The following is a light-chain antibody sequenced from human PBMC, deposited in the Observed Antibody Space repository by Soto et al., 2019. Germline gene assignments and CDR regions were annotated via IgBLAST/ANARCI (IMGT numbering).Light chain of an antibody. CDR2: EAS. Sequence: EIVLTQSPASLSLSPGERATLSCRASQSISTSLAWYQQKPGQAPRLLIHEASSRATGIPARFSGGGSGTDFTLTISSLEPEDSAVYYYQQRSSWPLITFGQGTRLEIK. J-gene: IGKJ5*01. CDR1: QSISTS. CDR3: QQRSSWPLIT. V-gene: IGKV3-11*01.